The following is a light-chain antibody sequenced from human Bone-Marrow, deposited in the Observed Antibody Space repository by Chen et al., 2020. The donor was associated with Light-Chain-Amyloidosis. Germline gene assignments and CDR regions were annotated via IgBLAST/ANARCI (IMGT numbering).Light chain of an antibody. V-gene: IGLV2-23*02. CDR1: SSDVGSNNL. Sequence: QSALTQPASVSGSPGQSITISCTGTSSDVGSNNLVSWYQQHPGKAPKLIIYEVSQRPSGVSNRFSGSKSGNTASLTISGLQAEDEADYFCSSYAGRSTYVVGTVTKVSVL. J-gene: IGLJ1*01. CDR2: EVS. CDR3: SSYAGRSTYV.